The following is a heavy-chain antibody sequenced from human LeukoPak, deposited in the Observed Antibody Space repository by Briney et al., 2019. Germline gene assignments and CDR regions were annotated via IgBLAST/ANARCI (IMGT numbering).Heavy chain of an antibody. CDR1: GFSFSDSA. J-gene: IGHJ4*02. D-gene: IGHD4-17*01. Sequence: LGGSLRLSCAASGFSFSDSALHWVRQASGKGLEWVGRIRSELSGYVTAYAASVKGRFTISRDDSKNTAYLQMNSMETEDTAVYYCTRHLGDDDYGDFNDYWGQGILVTVSS. CDR3: TRHLGDDDYGDFNDY. CDR2: IRSELSGYVT. V-gene: IGHV3-73*01.